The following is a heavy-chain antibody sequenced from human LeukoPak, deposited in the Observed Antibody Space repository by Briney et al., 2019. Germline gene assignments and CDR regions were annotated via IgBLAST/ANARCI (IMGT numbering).Heavy chain of an antibody. CDR2: MNPNSSNT. Sequence: WASVKVSCKASGYTFTSYDINWVRQATGQGLEWMGWMNPNSSNTGYAQTFQGRDTVTRNTSISTAYMELSSLRSEDTAVYYCARGSSSWSSPFDYWGQGTLVTVSS. D-gene: IGHD6-13*01. V-gene: IGHV1-8*01. CDR1: GYTFTSYD. CDR3: ARGSSSWSSPFDY. J-gene: IGHJ4*02.